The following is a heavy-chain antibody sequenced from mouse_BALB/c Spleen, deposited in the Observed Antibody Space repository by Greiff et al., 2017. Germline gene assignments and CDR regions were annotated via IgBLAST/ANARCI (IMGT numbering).Heavy chain of an antibody. CDR1: GFNIKDTY. Sequence: EVQLQQSGAELVKPGASVKLSCTASGFNIKDTYMHWVKQRPDQGLEWIGRIDPANGNTKYDPKFQGKATITADTSSNTAYLQLSSLTSEDTAVYYCARSPITTFAMDYWGQGTSVTVSS. D-gene: IGHD2-4*01. CDR2: IDPANGNT. V-gene: IGHV14-3*02. CDR3: ARSPITTFAMDY. J-gene: IGHJ4*01.